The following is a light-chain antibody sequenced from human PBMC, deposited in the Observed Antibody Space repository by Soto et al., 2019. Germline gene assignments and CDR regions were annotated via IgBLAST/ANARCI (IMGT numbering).Light chain of an antibody. CDR3: QQYDPYSYT. Sequence: DIQMTQSPSILSASVGDRVTFTCRASQSISTWLAWYQLKPGRAPKLLIYGASSLGSGVPSRFSGSGSGTELTLSISSLQPEDFATYYCQQYDPYSYTFGQGTKLEIK. J-gene: IGKJ2*01. CDR2: GAS. CDR1: QSISTW. V-gene: IGKV1-5*01.